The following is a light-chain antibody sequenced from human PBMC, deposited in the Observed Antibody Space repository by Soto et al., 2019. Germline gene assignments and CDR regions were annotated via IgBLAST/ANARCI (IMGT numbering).Light chain of an antibody. Sequence: EIVLIQSPATLSLSPGERATLSCRASQSVSSSLAWYQQNPGQAPRLLIFDASNRATGIPVRFSGSGSGTDFTLTISSLEPEDFTVYYCQQYGSSPMYTFGQGTKLEIK. CDR1: QSVSSS. J-gene: IGKJ2*01. CDR2: DAS. CDR3: QQYGSSPMYT. V-gene: IGKV3-20*01.